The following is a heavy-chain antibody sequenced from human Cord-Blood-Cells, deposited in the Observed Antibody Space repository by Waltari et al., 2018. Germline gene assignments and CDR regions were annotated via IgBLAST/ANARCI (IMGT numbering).Heavy chain of an antibody. V-gene: IGHV1-69*01. Sequence: QVQLVQSGAEVKKPGSSVKVPCKASGGTFSSYAISWVRQAPGQGLEWMGGIIPICGTANYAQKFQGRVTITADESTSTAYMELSSLRSEDTAVYYCARVVVPAARFDGMDVWGQGTTVTVSS. CDR1: GGTFSSYA. D-gene: IGHD2-2*01. CDR2: IIPICGTA. CDR3: ARVVVPAARFDGMDV. J-gene: IGHJ6*02.